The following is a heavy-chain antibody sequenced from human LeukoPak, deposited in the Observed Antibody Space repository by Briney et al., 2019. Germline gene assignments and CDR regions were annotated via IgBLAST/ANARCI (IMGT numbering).Heavy chain of an antibody. V-gene: IGHV3-74*01. CDR1: GFTFSSYW. J-gene: IGHJ4*02. CDR2: INSDGSST. CDR3: ARDGPGYLPFDY. D-gene: IGHD6-13*01. Sequence: GGSLRLSCAASGFTFSSYWMHWVRQAPGKGLVWVSRINSDGSSTSYADSVKGRFTISRDNAKNSLYLQMNSLRAEDTAVYYCARDGPGYLPFDYWGQGTLVTVSS.